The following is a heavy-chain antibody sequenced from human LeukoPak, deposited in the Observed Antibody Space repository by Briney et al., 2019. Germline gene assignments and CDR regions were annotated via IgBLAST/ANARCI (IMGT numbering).Heavy chain of an antibody. J-gene: IGHJ6*02. CDR2: IYYSGST. V-gene: IGHV4-59*12. D-gene: IGHD6-6*01. CDR1: GGSISSYY. Sequence: PSETLSLTCTVSGGSISSYYWSWIRQPPGKGLEWIGHIYYSGSTNYNPSLKSRVTISVDTSKNQFSLKLSSVTAADTAVYYCASMKSSIAARPLAYYYYGMDVWGQGTTVTVSS. CDR3: ASMKSSIAARPLAYYYYGMDV.